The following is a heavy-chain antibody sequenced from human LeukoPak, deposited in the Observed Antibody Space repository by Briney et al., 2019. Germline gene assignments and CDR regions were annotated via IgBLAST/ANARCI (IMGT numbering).Heavy chain of an antibody. Sequence: ASVKVSCKASGYTFTSYGISWVRQAPGRGLEWMGWISAYNGNTNYAQKLQGRVTMTTDTSTSTAYMELRSLRSDDTAVYYCARDLLAPLYSGYVPRWFDPWGQGTLVTVSS. CDR3: ARDLLAPLYSGYVPRWFDP. V-gene: IGHV1-18*01. J-gene: IGHJ5*02. CDR1: GYTFTSYG. CDR2: ISAYNGNT. D-gene: IGHD5-12*01.